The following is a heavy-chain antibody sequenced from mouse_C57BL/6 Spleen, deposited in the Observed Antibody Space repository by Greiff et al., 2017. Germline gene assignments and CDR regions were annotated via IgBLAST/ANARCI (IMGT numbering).Heavy chain of an antibody. J-gene: IGHJ4*01. CDR1: GYAFSSSW. CDR2: IYPGDGDT. Sequence: QVQLQQSGPELVKPGASVKISCKASGYAFSSSWMNWVKQRPGKGLGWIGRIYPGDGDTNNNGKFKGTATLTAYKSSSTAYMQLSSLTSEDSAVYFCARGLPKYAMDYWGQGTSVTVSS. CDR3: ARGLPKYAMDY. V-gene: IGHV1-82*01. D-gene: IGHD3-3*01.